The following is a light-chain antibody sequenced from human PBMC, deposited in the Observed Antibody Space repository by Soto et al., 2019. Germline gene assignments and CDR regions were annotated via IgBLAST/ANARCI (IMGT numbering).Light chain of an antibody. J-gene: IGLJ3*02. CDR3: CSYTGSYTWV. V-gene: IGLV2-11*01. CDR1: SSDVGGYNY. Sequence: QSALTQPRSVSGSPGQSVTISCTGTSSDVGGYNYVSWSRQHPGKAPKLMIYDVNKRPSGVPDRFSGSKSGNTASLTISGLQAEDEADYYCCSYTGSYTWVFGGGTKVTVL. CDR2: DVN.